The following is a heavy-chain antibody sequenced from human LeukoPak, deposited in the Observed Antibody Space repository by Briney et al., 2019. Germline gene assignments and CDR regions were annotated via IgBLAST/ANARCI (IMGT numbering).Heavy chain of an antibody. CDR1: GGSFSGYY. J-gene: IGHJ4*02. CDR3: ARDAYDSSGYSFDY. CDR2: IYHSGNT. Sequence: PSETLSLTCAVYGGSFSGYYWSWIRQPPGKGLEWIGEIYHSGNTNYNPSLKSRVTISVDKSKNQFSLKLSSVTAADTAVYYCARDAYDSSGYSFDYWGQGTLVTVSS. V-gene: IGHV4-34*01. D-gene: IGHD3-22*01.